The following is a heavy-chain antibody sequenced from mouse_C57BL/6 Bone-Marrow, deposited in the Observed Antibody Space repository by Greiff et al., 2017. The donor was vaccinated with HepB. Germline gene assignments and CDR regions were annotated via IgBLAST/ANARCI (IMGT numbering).Heavy chain of an antibody. J-gene: IGHJ4*01. D-gene: IGHD2-4*01. V-gene: IGHV5-15*01. CDR2: ISNLAYSI. CDR3: ASYDYDRGYYAMDY. Sequence: EVNVVESGGGLVQPGGSLKLSCAASGFTFSDYGMAWVRQAPRKGPEWVAFISNLAYSIYYADTVTGRFTISRENAKNTLYLEMSSLRSEDTAMYYCASYDYDRGYYAMDYWGQGTSVTVSS. CDR1: GFTFSDYG.